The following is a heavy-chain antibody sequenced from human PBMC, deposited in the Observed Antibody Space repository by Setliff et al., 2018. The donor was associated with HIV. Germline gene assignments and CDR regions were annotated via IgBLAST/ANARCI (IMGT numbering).Heavy chain of an antibody. CDR2: SGNGGII. CDR1: GFPFSAYA. Sequence: GGSLRLSCEASGFPFSAYAFSWVRQAPGKGLEWVSTSGNGGIIVYTDSVKVRFTMSRDNSKNTLFLVLTSLRPEDTAVYYCANQVSGYFDYWGQGALVTVSS. CDR3: ANQVSGYFDY. D-gene: IGHD3-10*01. J-gene: IGHJ4*02. V-gene: IGHV3-23*01.